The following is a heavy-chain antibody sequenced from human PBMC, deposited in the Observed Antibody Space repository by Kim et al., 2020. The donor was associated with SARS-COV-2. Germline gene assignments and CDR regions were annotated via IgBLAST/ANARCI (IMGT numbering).Heavy chain of an antibody. V-gene: IGHV1-69*02. CDR3: ARRGGYDTGFDY. J-gene: IGHJ4*02. D-gene: IGHD5-12*01. Sequence: NNAKKFPCRVTITADKSTSTAYVELGSLGSEDTAVYYCARRGGYDTGFDYWGQGTLVTVSS.